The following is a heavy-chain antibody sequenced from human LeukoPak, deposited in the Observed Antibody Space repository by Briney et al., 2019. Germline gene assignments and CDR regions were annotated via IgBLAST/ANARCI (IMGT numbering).Heavy chain of an antibody. D-gene: IGHD4-17*01. CDR3: AREVYGDNYFDY. J-gene: IGHJ4*02. V-gene: IGHV3-7*05. Sequence: GGSLRLSCAASGFTFGRHWMSWVRQAPGKGPEWVANIKQDGSKKYYVDSVKGRFTISRDNAKNSLFLQMNSLRAEDTAVYYCAREVYGDNYFDYWGQGTLVTVSS. CDR1: GFTFGRHW. CDR2: IKQDGSKK.